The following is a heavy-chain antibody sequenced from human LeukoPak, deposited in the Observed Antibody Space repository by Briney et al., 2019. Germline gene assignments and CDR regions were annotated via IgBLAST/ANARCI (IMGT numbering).Heavy chain of an antibody. CDR2: IYYGANT. CDR1: GGSISNYY. CDR3: ARRRKVGAGDAFDI. Sequence: PSETLSLTCTVSGGSISNYYWSWLRQPPGKGLEWIGNIYYGANTNYNPSLKSRVTISVDTSKNQFSLKLSSVTAADTAIYYCARRRKVGAGDAFDIWGQGTMVTVSS. J-gene: IGHJ3*02. D-gene: IGHD3-10*01. V-gene: IGHV4-59*08.